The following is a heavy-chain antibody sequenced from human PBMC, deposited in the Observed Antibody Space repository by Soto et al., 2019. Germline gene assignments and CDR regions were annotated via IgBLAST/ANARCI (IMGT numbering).Heavy chain of an antibody. V-gene: IGHV1-24*01. Sequence: ASVKVPGKVSGYTLTELSMHWVRQAPGKGLEWMGGFDPEDGETIYARKFQGRVTMTEDTSTDTAYMELSSLRSEDTAVYYCATRGYSGYYGMDVWGQGTTVTVSS. CDR1: GYTLTELS. D-gene: IGHD5-12*01. J-gene: IGHJ6*02. CDR2: FDPEDGET. CDR3: ATRGYSGYYGMDV.